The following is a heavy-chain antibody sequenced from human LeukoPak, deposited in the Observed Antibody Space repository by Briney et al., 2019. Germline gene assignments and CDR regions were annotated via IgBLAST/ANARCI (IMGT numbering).Heavy chain of an antibody. CDR3: ARDLSPNWFDP. V-gene: IGHV4-4*07. CDR1: GGSISSYY. Sequence: PSETLSLTCTVSGGSISSYYWSWIRQPAGKGLEWIGRIYTSGSTNYNPSLKSRVTMSVDTSENQFSLKLSSVTAADTAVYYCARDLSPNWFDPWGQRTLVTVSS. J-gene: IGHJ5*02. CDR2: IYTSGST.